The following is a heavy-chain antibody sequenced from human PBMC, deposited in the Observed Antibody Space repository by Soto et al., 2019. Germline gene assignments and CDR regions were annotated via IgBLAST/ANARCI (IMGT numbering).Heavy chain of an antibody. CDR2: ISAYNGNT. D-gene: IGHD2-2*01. CDR1: GYTFTSCG. J-gene: IGHJ4*02. V-gene: IGHV1-18*01. Sequence: ASVKVSCKASGYTFTSCGISWVRQAPGQGLEWMGWISAYNGNTNYAQKLQGRVTMTTDTSTSTAYMELRSLRSDDTAVYYCARDLGRELGSTSCYDYWGQGTLVTVSS. CDR3: ARDLGRELGSTSCYDY.